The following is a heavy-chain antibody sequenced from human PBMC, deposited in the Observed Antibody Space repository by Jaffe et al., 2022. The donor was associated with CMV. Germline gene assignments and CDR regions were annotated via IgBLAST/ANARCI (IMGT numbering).Heavy chain of an antibody. CDR3: TTDGYDYVWGSYDY. CDR1: GFTFSNAW. Sequence: EVQLVESGGGLVKPGGSLRLSCAASGFTFSNAWMSWVRQAPGKGLEWVGRIKSKTDGGTTDYAAPVKGRFTISRDDSKNTLYLQMNSLKTEDTAVYYCTTDGYDYVWGSYDYWGQGTLVTVSS. J-gene: IGHJ4*02. V-gene: IGHV3-15*01. D-gene: IGHD3-16*01. CDR2: IKSKTDGGTT.